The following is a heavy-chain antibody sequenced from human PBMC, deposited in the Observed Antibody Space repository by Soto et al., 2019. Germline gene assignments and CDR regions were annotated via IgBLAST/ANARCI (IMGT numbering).Heavy chain of an antibody. CDR1: GGSISSGGYY. CDR3: ARVPDIVAATYFDY. D-gene: IGHD5-12*01. Sequence: SETLSLTCTVSGGSISSGGYYWSWIRQHPGKGLEWIGYIYYSGSTYYNPSLKSRVTISVDTSKNQFSLKLSSVTAADTAVYYCARVPDIVAATYFDYWGQGTLVTAPQ. J-gene: IGHJ4*02. CDR2: IYYSGST. V-gene: IGHV4-31*03.